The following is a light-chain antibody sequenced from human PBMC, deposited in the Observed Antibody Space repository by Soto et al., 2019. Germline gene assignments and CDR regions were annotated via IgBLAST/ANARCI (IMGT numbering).Light chain of an antibody. V-gene: IGKV1-5*03. J-gene: IGKJ2*02. CDR2: KAS. CDR3: QQYNSYPCT. Sequence: DIQMTQSPSTLSASVGDRVTITCRASQSISSWLAWYQQKAGKAPKLLIYKASTLESGVPSRFSGSGSGTEFTLTICSLQPDDFATYYCQQYNSYPCTFGQGTKLEIK. CDR1: QSISSW.